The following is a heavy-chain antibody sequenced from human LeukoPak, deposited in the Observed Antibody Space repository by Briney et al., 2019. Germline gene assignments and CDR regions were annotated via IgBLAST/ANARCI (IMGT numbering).Heavy chain of an antibody. D-gene: IGHD3-10*01. Sequence: GGSLRLSCAASGFSFTGYSMIWVPQAPGKGLEYVSSLSSTSRYIYYGDSLKGRYTIYRDNAKKSLYLQMNSLRAEDTAVYYCARDGDLLTTGNLGYFDSWGQGTLVTVSS. CDR1: GFSFTGYS. CDR3: ARDGDLLTTGNLGYFDS. V-gene: IGHV3-21*01. CDR2: LSSTSRYI. J-gene: IGHJ4*02.